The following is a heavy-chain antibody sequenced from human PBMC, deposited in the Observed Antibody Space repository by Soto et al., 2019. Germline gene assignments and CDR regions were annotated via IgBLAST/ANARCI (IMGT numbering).Heavy chain of an antibody. V-gene: IGHV1-2*02. J-gene: IGHJ4*02. CDR3: ARDEWRLPYG. D-gene: IGHD3-3*01. Sequence: ASVKVSCKASGYNFTGYYIRWVRRAPGQGLEWMGWINPNTGGTNYAQRFQGRVTMTRDTSISTAYMELSRLTSDDTAIYYCARDEWRLPYGWGQGTLVTVSS. CDR1: GYNFTGYY. CDR2: INPNTGGT.